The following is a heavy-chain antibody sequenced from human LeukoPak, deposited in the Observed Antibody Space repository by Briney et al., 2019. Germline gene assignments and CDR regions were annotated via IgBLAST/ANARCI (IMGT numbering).Heavy chain of an antibody. CDR2: IYHSGST. Sequence: PSETLSLTCAVSGYSISSGYYWGWIRQPPGKGLEWIGSIYHSGSTYYNPSLKSRVTISVDTSQNQFSLKLSSVTAADTAVYYRARGRIDYFDSSGYSGYFDYWGQGTLVTVSS. D-gene: IGHD3-22*01. J-gene: IGHJ4*02. CDR3: ARGRIDYFDSSGYSGYFDY. CDR1: GYSISSGYY. V-gene: IGHV4-38-2*01.